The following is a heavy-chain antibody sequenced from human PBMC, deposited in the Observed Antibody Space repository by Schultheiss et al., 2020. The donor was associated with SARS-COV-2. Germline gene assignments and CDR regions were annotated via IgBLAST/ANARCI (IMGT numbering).Heavy chain of an antibody. Sequence: GGSLRLSCAASGFTFSSYSMNWVRQAPGKGLEWVSSISSSSSYIYYADSVKGRFTISRDNAKNSLYLQMNSLRAEDTAVYYCVKRWLSGGIAAACFDYWGQGTLVTVSS. CDR3: VKRWLSGGIAAACFDY. CDR1: GFTFSSYS. V-gene: IGHV3-21*01. CDR2: ISSSSSYI. J-gene: IGHJ4*02. D-gene: IGHD6-13*01.